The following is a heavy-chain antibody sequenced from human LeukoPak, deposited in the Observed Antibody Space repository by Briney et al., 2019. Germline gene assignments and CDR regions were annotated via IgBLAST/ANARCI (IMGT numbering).Heavy chain of an antibody. J-gene: IGHJ4*02. Sequence: GGPLRLSCAASGFTFSSYSMSWVRQAPGKGLEWVSSVTSRSSPIYYADSVRGRFPISRDNAKKSLHLQMNSLRAEDTAVYYCARAGGIESAFDWGQGTLVTVSS. D-gene: IGHD5-12*01. CDR3: ARAGGIESAFD. V-gene: IGHV3-21*01. CDR2: VTSRSSPI. CDR1: GFTFSSYS.